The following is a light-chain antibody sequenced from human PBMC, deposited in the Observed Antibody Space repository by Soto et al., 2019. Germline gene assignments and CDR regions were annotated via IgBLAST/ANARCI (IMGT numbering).Light chain of an antibody. V-gene: IGLV2-11*01. CDR1: SSDVGGYDY. Sequence: QSALTQPRSVSGSPGQSVTISCTGTSSDVGGYDYVSWSQQHPGKAPKLMIYDVSKRPSGVPDRFSGSKSGNTASLTISGLQAEDEADYYCCSYAGGATYVFGTGTKLTVL. CDR2: DVS. J-gene: IGLJ1*01. CDR3: CSYAGGATYV.